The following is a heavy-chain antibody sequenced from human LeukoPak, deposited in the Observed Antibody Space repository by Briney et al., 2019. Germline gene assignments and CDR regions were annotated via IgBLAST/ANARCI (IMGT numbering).Heavy chain of an antibody. CDR2: IYTSGST. CDR1: GGSISSGSYY. CDR3: ARDHSSSSWMDSFEI. V-gene: IGHV4-61*02. Sequence: SQTLSLTCTVSGGSISSGSYYWSWIRQPAGKGLEGIGRIYTSGSTNYNPSLKSRVTISVDTSKNQFSLKLSSVTAADTAVYYCARDHSSSSWMDSFEIWGPGTKVTVSS. D-gene: IGHD6-6*01. J-gene: IGHJ3*02.